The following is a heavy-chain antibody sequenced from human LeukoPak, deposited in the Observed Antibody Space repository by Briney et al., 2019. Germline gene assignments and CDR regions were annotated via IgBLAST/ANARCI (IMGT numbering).Heavy chain of an antibody. V-gene: IGHV1-46*01. CDR2: INPTGIST. Sequence: ASVKVSCKASGYTFTNYYMHWVRQAPGQGPEWMGLINPTGISTNYAQKFRGRVTMTRDTSTTTVYMELSSLRSEDTAVYYCAREESGGYFDYWGQGTLVTVSS. CDR1: GYTFTNYY. CDR3: AREESGGYFDY. J-gene: IGHJ4*02. D-gene: IGHD2-8*02.